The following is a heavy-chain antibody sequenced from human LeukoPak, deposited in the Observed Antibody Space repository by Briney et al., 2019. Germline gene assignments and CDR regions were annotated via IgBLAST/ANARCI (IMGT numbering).Heavy chain of an antibody. J-gene: IGHJ4*02. CDR3: ARAVAGDFDS. D-gene: IGHD6-19*01. CDR2: MYHSGST. V-gene: IGHV4-38-2*01. Sequence: SETLSLTCAVSDYSINNGYYWGWIRPPPGKGLEWIGSMYHSGSTYYNPSLKSRVTISVDTSKNQFSLKLSSVTAADTAMYYCARAVAGDFDSWGQGTLVTVSS. CDR1: DYSINNGYY.